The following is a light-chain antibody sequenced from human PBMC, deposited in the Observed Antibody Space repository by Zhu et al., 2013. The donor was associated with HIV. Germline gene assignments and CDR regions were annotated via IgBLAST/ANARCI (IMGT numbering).Light chain of an antibody. CDR3: QYYGSSPYT. CDR1: QSVSSTY. J-gene: IGKJ2*01. V-gene: IGKV3-20*01. Sequence: EIVLTQSPGTLSLSPGESATLSCRASQSVSSTYLAWYQQKPGQAPRLLIYGTSSRATGIPDRFSVSGSGTDFTLTLSRLEPEDFAVYYCQYYGSSPYTFGQGTKLEIK. CDR2: GTS.